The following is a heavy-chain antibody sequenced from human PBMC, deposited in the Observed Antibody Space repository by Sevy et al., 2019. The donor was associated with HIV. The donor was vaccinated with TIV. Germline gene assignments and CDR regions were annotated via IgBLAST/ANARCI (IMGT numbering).Heavy chain of an antibody. CDR2: INHRGST. CDR1: GGSFSGYY. Sequence: SENLSLTCAVYGGSFSGYYWSWIRQPPGKGLEWIGEINHRGSTNYNPSLKSRVTISVDTFKNQFSLKLSSVIAADTAVYYCAREGSQRITLFGVVITNWFDPWGQGTLVTVSS. CDR3: AREGSQRITLFGVVITNWFDP. V-gene: IGHV4-34*01. D-gene: IGHD3-3*01. J-gene: IGHJ5*02.